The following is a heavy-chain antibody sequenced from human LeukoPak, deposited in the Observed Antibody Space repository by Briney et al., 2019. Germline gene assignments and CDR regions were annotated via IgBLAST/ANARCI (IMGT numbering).Heavy chain of an antibody. CDR1: GFSDRNNY. V-gene: IGHV3-66*01. D-gene: IGHD6-19*01. J-gene: IGHJ6*02. CDR2: IYSGCST. Sequence: PGWSLRLSRVSSGFSDRNNYMSSLRQAPGKRRDGASGIYSGCSTYYALSVKGRFTISRDKSKNTLYLQMNSLRAEDTAVYYCTRAKGIAVAGQFSYGMDVWGQGTTVTVSS. CDR3: TRAKGIAVAGQFSYGMDV.